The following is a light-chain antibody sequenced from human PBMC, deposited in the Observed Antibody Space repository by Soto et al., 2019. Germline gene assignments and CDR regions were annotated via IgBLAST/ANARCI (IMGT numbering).Light chain of an antibody. CDR2: DVT. CDR3: SSYTTRSTLYV. Sequence: QSVLTQPASVSGSPGQSITISCTGTSSDVGAYNYVSWYQQYPGKAPKYIIYDVTNRPSGVSYRFSGSKSGNTASLTISGLQAEDEADYYCSSYTTRSTLYVFGTGTKLTVL. V-gene: IGLV2-14*03. J-gene: IGLJ1*01. CDR1: SSDVGAYNY.